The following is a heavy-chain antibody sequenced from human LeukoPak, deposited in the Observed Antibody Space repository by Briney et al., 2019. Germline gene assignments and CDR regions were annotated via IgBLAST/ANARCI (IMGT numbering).Heavy chain of an antibody. CDR2: IRPEGNEK. Sequence: GGSLRLSCAVSGFTFSNFWMSWVRQAPGRGREWVANIRPEGNEKYHVESVKGRFTISRDNAKDSLFLQMNGLRVEDTAVYYCARGDDFSGDHWGQGTLVTVSS. J-gene: IGHJ4*02. D-gene: IGHD1-1*01. V-gene: IGHV3-7*04. CDR3: ARGDDFSGDH. CDR1: GFTFSNFW.